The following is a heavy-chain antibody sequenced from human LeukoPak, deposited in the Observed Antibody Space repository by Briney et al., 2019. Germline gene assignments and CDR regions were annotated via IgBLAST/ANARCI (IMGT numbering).Heavy chain of an antibody. CDR2: IHSGGNT. J-gene: IGHJ4*02. CDR1: GFTVSSNY. CDR3: AKDSRNYYFDY. V-gene: IGHV3-66*01. Sequence: GGSLRLSCVASGFTVSSNYMSWVRQAPGKGLECVSAIHSGGNTYYADSVKGRFTISRDNSKNTVYLQMNSLRAEDTAMYYCAKDSRNYYFDYWGQGTLVIVSS.